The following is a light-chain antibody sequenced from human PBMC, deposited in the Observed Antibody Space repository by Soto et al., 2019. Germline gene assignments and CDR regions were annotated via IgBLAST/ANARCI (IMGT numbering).Light chain of an antibody. CDR3: QQCYSPPRA. J-gene: IGKJ1*01. CDR1: QTISNY. V-gene: IGKV1-39*01. Sequence: DIQMTQSPSSLSASVGDRVTITCRASQTISNYLNWYQQKPGKAPKLLIYAASSLQSGVPSRFSGSGSGTDFTLTISSLQPEDFATYYCQQCYSPPRAFGQGTKVEIK. CDR2: AAS.